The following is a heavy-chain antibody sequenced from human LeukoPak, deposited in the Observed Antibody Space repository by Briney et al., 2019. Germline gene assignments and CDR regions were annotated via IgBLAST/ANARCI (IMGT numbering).Heavy chain of an antibody. CDR3: TTDAVMEAAAFWALDY. CDR2: IKSKTDGGTT. CDR1: GFTFSNAW. V-gene: IGHV3-15*01. J-gene: IGHJ4*02. Sequence: PGGSLRLSCAASGFTFSNAWMSWVRQAPGKGLEWVGRIKSKTDGGTTDYAAPVKGRFTISRDDSKNTLYLQMNSLKTEDTAVYYCTTDAVMEAAAFWALDYWGQGTLVTVSS. D-gene: IGHD6-13*01.